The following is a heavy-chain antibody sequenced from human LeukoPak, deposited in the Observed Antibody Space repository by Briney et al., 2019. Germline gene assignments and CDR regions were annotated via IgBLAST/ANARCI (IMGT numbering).Heavy chain of an antibody. Sequence: PSETLSLTCSVSGDSIGSYYWTWIRQSAGKGWEWIGYIFYSGSTNYSPSLKSRVTISVDTSNNQFSLQLRSVTAADTAIYYCARGRARDGSFPWLDSWGQGTLVTVSS. J-gene: IGHJ5*01. D-gene: IGHD3-10*01. CDR1: GDSIGSYY. CDR2: IFYSGST. V-gene: IGHV4-59*01. CDR3: ARGRARDGSFPWLDS.